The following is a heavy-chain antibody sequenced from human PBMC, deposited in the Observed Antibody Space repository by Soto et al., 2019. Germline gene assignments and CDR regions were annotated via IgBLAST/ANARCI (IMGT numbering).Heavy chain of an antibody. Sequence: QITLKESGPPLVKPTQTLTLTCTFSGFSLSTSGVGVGWIRQPPGKALEWLALIYWDDDKRYSPSLKSRLTITKDTSKNQVVLTMTNMDPVDTATYYCAHRRGRYGSGSYYKMGWFDPWGQGTLVTVSS. CDR3: AHRRGRYGSGSYYKMGWFDP. V-gene: IGHV2-5*02. CDR2: IYWDDDK. D-gene: IGHD3-10*01. J-gene: IGHJ5*02. CDR1: GFSLSTSGVG.